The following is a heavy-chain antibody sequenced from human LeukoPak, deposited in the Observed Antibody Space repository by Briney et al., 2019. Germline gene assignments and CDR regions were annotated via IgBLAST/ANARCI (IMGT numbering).Heavy chain of an antibody. D-gene: IGHD2-21*01. CDR2: IYSVGST. J-gene: IGHJ4*02. CDR3: ASETPVVVIDRQFDY. CDR1: GLTVSSNY. Sequence: GGSLRLSCAASGLTVSSNYMSWVRQAPGKGLEWVSIIYSVGSTYYADSVKGRFTISRDNFKNTLYLQMNSLRVEDTAVYYCASETPVVVIDRQFDYWGQGTLVTVSS. V-gene: IGHV3-53*01.